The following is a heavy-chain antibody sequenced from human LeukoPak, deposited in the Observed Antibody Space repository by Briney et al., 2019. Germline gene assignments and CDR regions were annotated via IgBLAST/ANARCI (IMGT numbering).Heavy chain of an antibody. CDR2: IRSKANSYAT. CDR3: TRHGYNYTWDY. CDR1: GFTFSGSA. V-gene: IGHV3-73*01. Sequence: GGSLRLSCAASGFTFSGSAMHWVRQASGKGLEWVGRIRSKANSYATAYAASVKGMFTISRDDSKNTAYLQMNSLKTEDTAVYYCTRHGYNYTWDYWGQGTLVTVSS. J-gene: IGHJ4*02. D-gene: IGHD5-24*01.